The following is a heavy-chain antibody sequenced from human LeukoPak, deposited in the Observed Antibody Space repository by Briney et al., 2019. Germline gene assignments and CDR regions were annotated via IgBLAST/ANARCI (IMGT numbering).Heavy chain of an antibody. CDR1: GYSFTSYW. D-gene: IGHD2-2*01. CDR3: ARQGRYCSSTSCSYFFDY. J-gene: IGHJ4*02. V-gene: IGHV5-10-1*01. Sequence: GGSLKISCKRSGYSFTSYWISWVRQMPGKGLEWMGRIDPSDSYTNYSPSFQGHVTISADKSISTAYLQWSSLKASDTAMYYCARQGRYCSSTSCSYFFDYWGQGTLVTVSS. CDR2: IDPSDSYT.